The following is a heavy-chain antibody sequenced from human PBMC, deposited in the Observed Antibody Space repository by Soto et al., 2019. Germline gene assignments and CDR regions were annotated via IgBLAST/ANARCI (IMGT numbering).Heavy chain of an antibody. Sequence: PGXSLRLSCAASGFTFSSYGIHWVRQAPGKGLEWVAVISYDGSNKYYADSVKGRFTISRDNSKNTLYLQMNSLRAEDTAVYYCAKQQEDAFDIWGQGTMVTVSS. CDR3: AKQQEDAFDI. CDR2: ISYDGSNK. CDR1: GFTFSSYG. V-gene: IGHV3-30*18. J-gene: IGHJ3*02.